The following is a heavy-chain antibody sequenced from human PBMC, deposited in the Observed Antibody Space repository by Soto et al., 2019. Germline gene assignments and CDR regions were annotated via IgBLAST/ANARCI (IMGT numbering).Heavy chain of an antibody. D-gene: IGHD1-1*01. J-gene: IGHJ5*02. CDR1: GGSISSGGYS. Sequence: QLQLQESGSGLVKPSQTLSLTCAVSGGSISSGGYSWNWIRQPPGKGLEWIGYIYHSGSTYCNPSPKSRVTISVDKSKHQVSLKLTSVTAADTAVYYCARDQLEGNWFDPWGQGTLVTVSS. CDR2: IYHSGST. CDR3: ARDQLEGNWFDP. V-gene: IGHV4-30-2*01.